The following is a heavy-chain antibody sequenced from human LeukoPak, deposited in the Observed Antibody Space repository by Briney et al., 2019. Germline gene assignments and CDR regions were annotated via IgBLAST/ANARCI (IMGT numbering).Heavy chain of an antibody. CDR3: VRNYYATSADYDY. D-gene: IGHD3-22*01. V-gene: IGHV3-64D*06. Sequence: PGGSLRLSCSASGFTFSRHSMNWVRQAPGKGLEYVSAISGNGESTYYADSVKDRFSISRDNSKNTLCLQMRSLRDEDTAVYYCVRNYYATSADYDYWGQGTLVTVSS. CDR2: ISGNGEST. CDR1: GFTFSRHS. J-gene: IGHJ4*02.